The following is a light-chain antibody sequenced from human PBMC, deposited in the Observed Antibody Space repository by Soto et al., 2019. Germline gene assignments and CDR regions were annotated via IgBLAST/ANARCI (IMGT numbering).Light chain of an antibody. Sequence: NFMLTQPHSVSESPGKTVTISCTASGGSIANNYVQWYQQRPGSAPTAMIYEDNQRPSGVPDRFSGSIDRSSNSASLTISGLKTEDEADYFCQCYDGSDVVFGGGTKVTVL. J-gene: IGLJ3*02. CDR3: QCYDGSDVV. CDR2: EDN. CDR1: GGSIANNY. V-gene: IGLV6-57*02.